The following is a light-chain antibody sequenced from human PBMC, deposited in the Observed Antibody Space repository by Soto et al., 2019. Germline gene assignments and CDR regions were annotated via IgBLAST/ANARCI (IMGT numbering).Light chain of an antibody. CDR2: GAS. V-gene: IGKV3-15*01. J-gene: IGKJ1*01. CDR3: QQYNNWPLWT. CDR1: QSVSSN. Sequence: EMVMTQSPATLSVSPGERATLSCRASQSVSSNLAWYQQKPGQAPRLLIYGASTRATDIPARFSGSGSGTEFTLTISSLQSEDFAVYYCQQYNNWPLWTFGQGTKVDIK.